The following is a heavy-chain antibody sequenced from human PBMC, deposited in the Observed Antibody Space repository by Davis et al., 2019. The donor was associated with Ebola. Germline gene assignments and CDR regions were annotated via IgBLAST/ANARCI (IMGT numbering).Heavy chain of an antibody. D-gene: IGHD6-19*01. CDR1: GFTVSSNH. Sequence: GESLKISCAASGFTVSSNHMSWVRQAPGKGLEWVSVIYDQSTAYADSVRGRFIISRDNSKNTVYLQMNSLRVEDTAVYYCARVSSPIAVTGTALGYWGQGTLVAVSS. J-gene: IGHJ4*02. V-gene: IGHV3-66*02. CDR3: ARVSSPIAVTGTALGY. CDR2: IYDQST.